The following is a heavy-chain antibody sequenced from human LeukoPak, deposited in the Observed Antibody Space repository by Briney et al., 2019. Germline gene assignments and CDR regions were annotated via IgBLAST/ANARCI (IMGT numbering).Heavy chain of an antibody. CDR3: ARVGLISDAFDI. Sequence: GASVKVSCKASGYTFTSYAMHWVRQAPGQRLEWMGWINAGNGNTKYSQKFQGRVTITRDTSASTAYMELSSLRSEDTAVYYCARVGLISDAFDIWGQGTMVTVSS. J-gene: IGHJ3*02. D-gene: IGHD2/OR15-2a*01. CDR1: GYTFTSYA. V-gene: IGHV1-3*01. CDR2: INAGNGNT.